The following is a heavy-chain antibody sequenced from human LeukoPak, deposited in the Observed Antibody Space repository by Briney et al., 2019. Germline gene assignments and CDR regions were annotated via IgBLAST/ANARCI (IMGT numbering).Heavy chain of an antibody. CDR2: INPSGGST. J-gene: IGHJ4*02. V-gene: IGHV1-46*01. D-gene: IGHD5-18*01. Sequence: ASVKVSCKASGYTFTSYAMNSVRQAPGQGLEWMGIINPSGGSTSYAQKFQGRVTMTRDTSTSTVYMEVSSLRSEDTAVYYCVRGVDTAPPDCWGQGTLVTVSS. CDR1: GYTFTSYA. CDR3: VRGVDTAPPDC.